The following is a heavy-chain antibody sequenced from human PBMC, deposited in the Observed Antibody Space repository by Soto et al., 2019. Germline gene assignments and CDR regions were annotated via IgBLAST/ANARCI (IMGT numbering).Heavy chain of an antibody. CDR3: ARDRAVAAAANNWFDP. D-gene: IGHD6-13*01. Sequence: ASVKVSCKASGGNFSSYAISWVRQAPGQGLEWMGGIIPIFGTANYAQKFQGRVTITADKSTSTAYMELSSLRSEDTAVYYCARDRAVAAAANNWFDPWGQGTLVTVSS. CDR1: GGNFSSYA. CDR2: IIPIFGTA. J-gene: IGHJ5*02. V-gene: IGHV1-69*06.